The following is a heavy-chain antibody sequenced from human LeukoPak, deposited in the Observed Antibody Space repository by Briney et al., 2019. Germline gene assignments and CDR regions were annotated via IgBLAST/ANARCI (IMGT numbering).Heavy chain of an antibody. Sequence: SETLSLTCTVSGGSISSSSYYWGWIRQPPGKGLEWIGSIYYSGSTYYNPSLKSRVTISVDTSKNQFSLKLSSVTAADTAVYYCARYSYGYIYWGQGTLVTVPS. D-gene: IGHD5-18*01. V-gene: IGHV4-39*01. CDR2: IYYSGST. J-gene: IGHJ4*02. CDR1: GGSISSSSYY. CDR3: ARYSYGYIY.